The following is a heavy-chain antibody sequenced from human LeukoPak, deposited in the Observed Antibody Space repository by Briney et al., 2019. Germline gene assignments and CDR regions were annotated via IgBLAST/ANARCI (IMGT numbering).Heavy chain of an antibody. J-gene: IGHJ4*02. CDR2: ISGNSGST. CDR1: GFTFSSYA. D-gene: IGHD1-26*01. Sequence: GGSLRLSCAASGFTFSSYAMSWVRQAPGKGLECVSSISGNSGSTYYADSAKGRFTISRDNSKNTVYLQMNSLRAEDTAVYYCAKVSAWAMVGATYFDYWGQGTLVAVSS. CDR3: AKVSAWAMVGATYFDY. V-gene: IGHV3-23*01.